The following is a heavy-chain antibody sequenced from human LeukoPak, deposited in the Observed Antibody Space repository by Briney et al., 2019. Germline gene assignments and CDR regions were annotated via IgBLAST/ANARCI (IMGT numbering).Heavy chain of an antibody. J-gene: IGHJ4*02. V-gene: IGHV3-11*01. Sequence: GGSLRLSCAASGFSFSYHYMSWIRQAPAKELDWVSYMSSSDNPIYYADSVKGRFTISRDNAKNSLYLQMNNLRAEGTAVYYCARDRVGSSTSCYDYWGQGTLVTVSS. CDR1: GFSFSYHY. CDR3: ARDRVGSSTSCYDY. CDR2: MSSSDNPI. D-gene: IGHD2-2*01.